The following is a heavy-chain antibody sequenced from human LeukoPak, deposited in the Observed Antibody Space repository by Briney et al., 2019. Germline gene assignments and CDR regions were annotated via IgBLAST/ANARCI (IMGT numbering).Heavy chain of an antibody. CDR1: GFTFSDYL. CDR2: IKWDGTET. V-gene: IGHV3-7*01. Sequence: GRSLRLSCAASGFTFSDYLMSWVRQIPGKGLEWVADIKWDGTETYYVDSVKGRFTISRDDAKNTLYLQMNSLRAEDTAIYYCARSPTRRCDYWGQGTLVTVSS. J-gene: IGHJ4*02. CDR3: ARSPTRRCDY.